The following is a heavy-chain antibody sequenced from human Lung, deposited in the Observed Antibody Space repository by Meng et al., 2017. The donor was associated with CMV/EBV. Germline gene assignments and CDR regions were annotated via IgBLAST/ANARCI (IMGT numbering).Heavy chain of an antibody. V-gene: IGHV3-48*03. CDR3: VREVPYSSQNFYYYGMDV. D-gene: IGHD6-19*01. CDR2: ISSSATII. CDR1: GFTFRSYE. Sequence: GEFLKISCAASGFTFRSYEMTWVRQAPGGGVEWLSPISSSATIIHYADSVKGRITISRDNTKNSVYLQMNSLRAEDTAVYYCVREVPYSSQNFYYYGMDVWGQGTTVTVSS. J-gene: IGHJ6*02.